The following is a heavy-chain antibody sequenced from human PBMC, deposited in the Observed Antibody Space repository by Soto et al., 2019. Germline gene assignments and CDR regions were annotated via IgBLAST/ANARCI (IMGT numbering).Heavy chain of an antibody. J-gene: IGHJ4*02. V-gene: IGHV6-1*01. Sequence: TLSLTCAISGDSVSSNSAAWNWIRQSPSRGLEWLGRTYYRSKWYNDYAVSVKSRITINPDTSKNQFSLQLNSVTPEDTAVYYCARDPRYCSSTSCYRPFDYWGQGTLVTVSS. CDR3: ARDPRYCSSTSCYRPFDY. CDR2: TYYRSKWYN. CDR1: GDSVSSNSAA. D-gene: IGHD2-2*01.